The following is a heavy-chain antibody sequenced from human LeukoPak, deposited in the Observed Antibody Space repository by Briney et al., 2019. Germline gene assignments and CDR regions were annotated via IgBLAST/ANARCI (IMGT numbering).Heavy chain of an antibody. V-gene: IGHV4-61*02. CDR2: IYTSGST. CDR1: GGSISSGSYY. CDR3: ASYSSRSQAFDI. J-gene: IGHJ3*02. Sequence: SETLSLTCTVSGGSISSGSYYWSWIRQPAGKGLEWTGRIYTSGSTNYNPSLKSRVTISVDTSKNQFSLKLSSVTAADTAVYYCASYSSRSQAFDIWGQGTMVTVSS. D-gene: IGHD6-6*01.